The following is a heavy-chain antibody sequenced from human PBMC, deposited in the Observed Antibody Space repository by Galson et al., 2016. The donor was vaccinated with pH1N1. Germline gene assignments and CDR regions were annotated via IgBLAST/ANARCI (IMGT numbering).Heavy chain of an antibody. CDR2: IYYSGST. CDR1: GGSISSSSCY. CDR3: ARRQVGGTGTFDS. V-gene: IGHV4-39*01. D-gene: IGHD1-26*01. Sequence: LSLTCTVSGGSISSSSCYWGWIRQPPGKGLEWIGSIYYSGSTYYTASLKSRVTIYVDTSKNQFSLKLNSVTAADTAVYYCARRQVGGTGTFDSWGQGTLVTVSS. J-gene: IGHJ4*02.